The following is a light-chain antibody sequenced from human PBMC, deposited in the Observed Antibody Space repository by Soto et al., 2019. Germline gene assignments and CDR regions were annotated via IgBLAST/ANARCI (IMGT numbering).Light chain of an antibody. Sequence: QSALTQPASVSGSPGQSITISCTGTSSDVGGYNYVSWYQQHPGKAPKLMIYDVSNRPSGVSNRFSGCKSGNTASLTTSGLQAEDEADYYCSSYTSSSTRVFGTGTKLTVL. CDR2: DVS. J-gene: IGLJ1*01. CDR3: SSYTSSSTRV. V-gene: IGLV2-14*01. CDR1: SSDVGGYNY.